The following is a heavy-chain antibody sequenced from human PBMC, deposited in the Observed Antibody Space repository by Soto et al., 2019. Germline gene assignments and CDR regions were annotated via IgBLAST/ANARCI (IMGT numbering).Heavy chain of an antibody. J-gene: IGHJ4*01. CDR3: ARRRDGFDPYYFDY. CDR1: GYIFTSYW. Sequence: PGESLKISCKASGYIFTSYWIGWVRQMPGKGLEWMGIIFPGDSDTRYSPSFQGQVIISADKSTSTAYLQWSSLKDSDTAIYYCARRRDGFDPYYFDYWGQGILVTV. V-gene: IGHV5-51*01. CDR2: IFPGDSDT. D-gene: IGHD3-10*01.